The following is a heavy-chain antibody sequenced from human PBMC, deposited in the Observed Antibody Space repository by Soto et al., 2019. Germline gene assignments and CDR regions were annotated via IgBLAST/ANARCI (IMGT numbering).Heavy chain of an antibody. CDR1: GGSISSYY. CDR3: ARAPRGVVVPYY. Sequence: SETLSLTCTVSGGSISSYYWSWIRQPPGKGLEWIGYIYYSGSTNYNPSLKSRVTISVDTSKNQFSLKLSSVTAADTAVYYCARAPRGVVVPYYWGQGTLVTVSS. J-gene: IGHJ4*02. D-gene: IGHD2-2*01. V-gene: IGHV4-59*01. CDR2: IYYSGST.